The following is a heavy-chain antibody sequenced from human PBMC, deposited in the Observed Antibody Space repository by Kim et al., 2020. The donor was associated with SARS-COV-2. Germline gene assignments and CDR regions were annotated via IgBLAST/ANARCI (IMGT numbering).Heavy chain of an antibody. Sequence: SETLSLTCTVSGGSISSGGYYWSWIRQHPGKGLEWIGYIYYSGSTYYNPSLKSRVTISVDTSKNQFSLKLSSVTAADTAVYYCARDYGDYGFRRWFDPWGQGTLVTVSS. J-gene: IGHJ5*02. CDR1: GGSISSGGYY. D-gene: IGHD4-17*01. V-gene: IGHV4-31*03. CDR2: IYYSGST. CDR3: ARDYGDYGFRRWFDP.